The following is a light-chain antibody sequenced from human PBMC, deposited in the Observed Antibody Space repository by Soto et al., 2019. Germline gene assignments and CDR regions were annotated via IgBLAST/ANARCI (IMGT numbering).Light chain of an antibody. CDR1: QSIGRY. Sequence: DIQMTQSPSSLSASVVASVTVTCRASQSIGRYLNWYQQKPGKAPKLLIYDASTLQTGVPSRFSGSESGTEFTLTISGLQPEDFATYYCQHSFTAPRTVGQGTKLEIQ. CDR2: DAS. CDR3: QHSFTAPRT. J-gene: IGKJ2*01. V-gene: IGKV1-39*01.